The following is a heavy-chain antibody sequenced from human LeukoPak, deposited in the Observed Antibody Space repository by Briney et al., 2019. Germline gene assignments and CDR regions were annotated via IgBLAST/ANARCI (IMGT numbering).Heavy chain of an antibody. CDR3: ARGVVVAATPLDAFDI. CDR1: GGSVSSGSYY. J-gene: IGHJ3*02. D-gene: IGHD2-15*01. V-gene: IGHV4-61*01. CDR2: IYYSGST. Sequence: SETLSLTCTVSGGSVSSGSYYWSWIRQPPGKGLEWIGYIYYSGSTNYNPSLKSRVTISVDTSKNQFSLKLSSVTAADTAVYYCARGVVVAATPLDAFDIWGQGTMVTVSS.